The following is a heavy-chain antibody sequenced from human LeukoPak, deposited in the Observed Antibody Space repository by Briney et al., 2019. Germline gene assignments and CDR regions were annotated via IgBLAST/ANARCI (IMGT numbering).Heavy chain of an antibody. CDR3: ARHELLAENNDFEI. D-gene: IGHD2/OR15-2a*01. V-gene: IGHV4-39*01. CDR2: NYYSGST. CDR1: GGSISSSCYY. Sequence: SETLSLTCTVSGGSISSSCYYWGWIRQPPRKVLEWSGINYYSGSTYYNPSLKGRVTISVDTSKNHFYLQLSCVTAADTAVYYCARHELLAENNDFEIWGQATMVTVSS. J-gene: IGHJ3*02.